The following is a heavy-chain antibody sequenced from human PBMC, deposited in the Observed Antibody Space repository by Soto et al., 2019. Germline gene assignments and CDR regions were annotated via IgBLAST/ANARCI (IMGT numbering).Heavy chain of an antibody. Sequence: SVKVSCKACGGTFNKYAIDCVRQAPGQGLEWMGGIIPLFGTAKYAQKFQGRVTITADEATSTAYMELSSLRSEDTAVYYCARQFDYDTSGYYYAYWGQGTLVTVSS. CDR1: GGTFNKYA. CDR3: ARQFDYDTSGYYYAY. D-gene: IGHD3-22*01. J-gene: IGHJ4*02. V-gene: IGHV1-69*13. CDR2: IIPLFGTA.